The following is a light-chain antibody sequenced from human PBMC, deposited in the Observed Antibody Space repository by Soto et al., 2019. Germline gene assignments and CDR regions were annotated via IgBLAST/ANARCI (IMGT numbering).Light chain of an antibody. V-gene: IGKV1-39*01. J-gene: IGKJ1*01. Sequence: DIQMTQSPSSLSVSVGDRVTITCRASQSISSYLNWYQQKPGKAPKLLIYAASSLQSGVPSRFSGSESGTDFTLTISSLQPEDFATYYCQQSYSTPPWTFGQGTKVEIK. CDR2: AAS. CDR3: QQSYSTPPWT. CDR1: QSISSY.